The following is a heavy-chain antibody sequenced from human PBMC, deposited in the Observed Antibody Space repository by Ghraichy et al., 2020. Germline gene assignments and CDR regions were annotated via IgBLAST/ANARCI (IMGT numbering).Heavy chain of an antibody. CDR3: ARRPFLVDTNNCFDP. CDR2: IYYSGST. CDR1: GGSISSGGYY. J-gene: IGHJ5*02. D-gene: IGHD5-18*01. Sequence: SETLSLTCTVSGGSISSGGYYWSWIRQHPGKGLEWIGYIYYSGSTYYNPSLKSRVTISVDTSKNQFSLKLSSVTAADTAVYYCARRPFLVDTNNCFDPWGQGTLVTVSS. V-gene: IGHV4-31*03.